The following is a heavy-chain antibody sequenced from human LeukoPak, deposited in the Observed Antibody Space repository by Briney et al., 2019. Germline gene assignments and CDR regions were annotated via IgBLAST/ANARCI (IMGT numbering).Heavy chain of an antibody. CDR1: GYTFTSYG. D-gene: IGHD3-22*01. J-gene: IGHJ4*02. CDR3: ASGSSYDSSGRGFDY. Sequence: ASVKVSCKASGYTFTSYGISWVRQAPGQGLEGMGWISAYNGNTNYAQKFQGRVTMTRDTSISTAYMELSRLRFDDRAVYYCASGSSYDSSGRGFDYWGQGTLVTVSS. CDR2: ISAYNGNT. V-gene: IGHV1-18*01.